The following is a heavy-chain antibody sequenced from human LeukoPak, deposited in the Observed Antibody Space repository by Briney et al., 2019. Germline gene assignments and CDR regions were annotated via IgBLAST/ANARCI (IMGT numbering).Heavy chain of an antibody. D-gene: IGHD3-9*01. V-gene: IGHV3-7*01. CDR3: ARGLRYFDSTFDY. Sequence: PGGSLRLSCAASGFIFSTYWMSWVRQAPGKGLEWVANIKQDGSEKYYVDSVKGRFTISRDNAKNSLYLQMNSLRAEDTAVYYCARGLRYFDSTFDYWGQGTLVTVSS. J-gene: IGHJ4*02. CDR2: IKQDGSEK. CDR1: GFIFSTYW.